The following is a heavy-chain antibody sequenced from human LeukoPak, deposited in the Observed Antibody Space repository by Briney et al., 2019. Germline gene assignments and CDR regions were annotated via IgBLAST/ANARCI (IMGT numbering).Heavy chain of an antibody. V-gene: IGHV1-69*06. J-gene: IGHJ4*02. D-gene: IGHD3-9*01. Sequence: SVKVSCKASGGTFSSYAISWVRQAPGQGLEWMGGIIPIFGTANYAQKFQGRVTITADKSTSTAYMELSSLRAEDTAVYYCARGGILTGRGAPFAYWGQGTLVTVSS. CDR1: GGTFSSYA. CDR3: ARGGILTGRGAPFAY. CDR2: IIPIFGTA.